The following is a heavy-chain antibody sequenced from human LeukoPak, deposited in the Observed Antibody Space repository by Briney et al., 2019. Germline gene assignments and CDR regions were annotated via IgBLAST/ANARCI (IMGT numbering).Heavy chain of an antibody. CDR3: ARGERIADYFDY. CDR1: GFTFSSYG. CDR2: IWYDGSNK. J-gene: IGHJ4*02. Sequence: GGSLRLSCAASGFTFSSYGMHWVRQAPGRGLEWVAVIWYDGSNKYYADSVKGRFTISRDNSKNTLYLQMNSLRAEDTAAYYCARGERIADYFDYWGQGTLVTVSS. D-gene: IGHD6-13*01. V-gene: IGHV3-33*01.